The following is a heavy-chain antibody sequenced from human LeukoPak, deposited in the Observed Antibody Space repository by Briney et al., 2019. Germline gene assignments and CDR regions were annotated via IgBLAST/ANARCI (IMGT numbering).Heavy chain of an antibody. CDR3: ARDSSIDYGSGFVYDY. J-gene: IGHJ4*02. Sequence: SETLSPTCTVSGGSISSSSYYWGWIRQPPGKGLEWIGSIYYSGSTYYNPSLKSRVTISVDTSKNQFSLKLSSVTAADTAVYYCARDSSIDYGSGFVYDYWGQGTLVTVSS. CDR2: IYYSGST. D-gene: IGHD3-10*01. V-gene: IGHV4-39*07. CDR1: GGSISSSSYY.